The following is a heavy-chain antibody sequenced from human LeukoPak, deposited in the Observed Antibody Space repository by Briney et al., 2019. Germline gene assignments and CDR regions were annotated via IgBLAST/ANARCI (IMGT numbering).Heavy chain of an antibody. D-gene: IGHD5-18*01. CDR2: IYYSGTT. Sequence: PSQTLSLTCTVSGGSISSGGFYCSWIRQHPGKGLEWLGYIYYSGTTYYNPSLKSRVTFSVDTSKNQFSLKLNPVTAADTALYYCARGTTDGYSYGRFDYWGQGTLVTVSS. J-gene: IGHJ4*02. V-gene: IGHV4-31*03. CDR1: GGSISSGGFY. CDR3: ARGTTDGYSYGRFDY.